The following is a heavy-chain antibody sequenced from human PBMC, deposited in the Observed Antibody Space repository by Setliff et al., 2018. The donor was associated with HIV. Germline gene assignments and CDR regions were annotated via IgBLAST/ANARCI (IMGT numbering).Heavy chain of an antibody. V-gene: IGHV1-18*01. D-gene: IGHD4-4*01. Sequence: ASVKVSCKASGYSFTNYGISWVRQAPGQGLEWMGWISSYNDNTNYALNLQGRVTMTTDTSTSTAYMELRSLRSDDTAVYYCARDAFDYTAYYYSYMDVWGKGTTVTVSS. CDR2: ISSYNDNT. CDR1: GYSFTNYG. CDR3: ARDAFDYTAYYYSYMDV. J-gene: IGHJ6*03.